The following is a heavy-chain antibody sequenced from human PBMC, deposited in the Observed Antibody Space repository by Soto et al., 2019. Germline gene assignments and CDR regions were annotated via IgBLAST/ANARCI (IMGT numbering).Heavy chain of an antibody. J-gene: IGHJ4*02. Sequence: SETLSLTCTVSGGSISSGGYYWSWIRQHPGKGLEWIGYIYYSGSTYYNPSLKSRVTISVDTSKNQFSLKLSSVTAADTAVYYWARVYIYFGGIYLSAPLDNWGQETLVTVSS. D-gene: IGHD3-16*02. CDR2: IYYSGST. V-gene: IGHV4-31*03. CDR3: ARVYIYFGGIYLSAPLDN. CDR1: GGSISSGGYY.